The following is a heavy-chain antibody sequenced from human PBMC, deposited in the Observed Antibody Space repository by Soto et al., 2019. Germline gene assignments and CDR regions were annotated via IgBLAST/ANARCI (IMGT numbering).Heavy chain of an antibody. Sequence: GASVKVSCKASGYTFTSYGISWVRQAPGHGLEWMGLISAYNGNTNYAQKLQGRVTMTRDTSTSTAYMDLSSLRFEDTAVYYCARSYYDFWSGPGHFDYWGQGTLVTVSS. CDR1: GYTFTSYG. J-gene: IGHJ4*02. CDR3: ARSYYDFWSGPGHFDY. CDR2: ISAYNGNT. V-gene: IGHV1-18*01. D-gene: IGHD3-3*01.